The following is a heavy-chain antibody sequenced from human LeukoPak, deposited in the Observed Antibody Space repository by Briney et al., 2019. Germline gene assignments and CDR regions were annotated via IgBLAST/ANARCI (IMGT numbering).Heavy chain of an antibody. Sequence: GGSLRLSCSASGFTFSSSAMHWVRQAPGKGLEYVSAISSNGGSTYYADSVKGRFTISRDNSKNTLYLQMGSLRAEDTAVYYCVKAGYCSSTSCYSAFDIWGRGTMVTVSS. CDR3: VKAGYCSSTSCYSAFDI. CDR2: ISSNGGST. J-gene: IGHJ3*02. CDR1: GFTFSSSA. D-gene: IGHD2-2*02. V-gene: IGHV3-64D*06.